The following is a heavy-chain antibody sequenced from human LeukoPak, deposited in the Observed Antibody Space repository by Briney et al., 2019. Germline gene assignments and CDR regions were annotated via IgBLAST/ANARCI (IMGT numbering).Heavy chain of an antibody. CDR1: GGSISSSSYY. V-gene: IGHV4-39*01. CDR3: ARSLHISAPFDV. Sequence: PSETLSLTCTVSGGSISSSSYYWGWIRQPPGKGLEWIGSIYYSGSTYYNPSLKSRVTISIDTSKNQFSLRLSSVTAADTAVHYCARSLHISAPFDVWGQGALVTVSS. CDR2: IYYSGST. J-gene: IGHJ4*02. D-gene: IGHD2-21*01.